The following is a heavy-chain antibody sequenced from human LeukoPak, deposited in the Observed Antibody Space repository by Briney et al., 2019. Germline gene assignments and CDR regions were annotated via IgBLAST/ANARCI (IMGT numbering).Heavy chain of an antibody. CDR3: AREGYYGSGSPPSLYFDY. J-gene: IGHJ4*02. CDR2: TSSDLNVK. Sequence: GGSLRLSCAPSGFTFSRHGMHWVRQAPGKGLEWVAVTSSDLNVKLYADSVKGRFTISRDNSRSTLYLQMNSLRPEDTAIYYCAREGYYGSGSPPSLYFDYWGQGTLVAVSS. CDR1: GFTFSRHG. D-gene: IGHD3-10*01. V-gene: IGHV3-30*03.